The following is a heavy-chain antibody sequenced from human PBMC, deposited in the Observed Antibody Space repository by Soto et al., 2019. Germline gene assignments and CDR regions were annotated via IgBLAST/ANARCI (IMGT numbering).Heavy chain of an antibody. J-gene: IGHJ6*02. Sequence: EVQLLESGGGLVQPGGSLRLSCAASGFTFSNYNMNWVRQAPGKGLEWVSYISSSGTTIYNADSVKGRFTISRDNVKNSMNLQMNSLRDEDTADYFGARDGATSLTTYFYGMDVWGQGTTVTVSS. CDR3: ARDGATSLTTYFYGMDV. CDR1: GFTFSNYN. D-gene: IGHD1-1*01. CDR2: ISSSGTTI. V-gene: IGHV3-48*02.